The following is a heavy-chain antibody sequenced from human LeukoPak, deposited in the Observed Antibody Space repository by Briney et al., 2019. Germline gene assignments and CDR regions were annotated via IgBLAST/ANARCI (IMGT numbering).Heavy chain of an antibody. CDR1: GGSISSYY. CDR2: IYSSGST. D-gene: IGHD1/OR15-1a*01. V-gene: IGHV4-4*07. Sequence: PSETLSLTCTVSGGSISSYYWSWIRQPAGKGLEWIGRIYSSGSTNYNPSLISRVTMSVDTSKNQFSLKLSSVTAADTAVYYCAREWGQPLNNLVYWGQGTLVTVSS. CDR3: AREWGQPLNNLVY. J-gene: IGHJ4*02.